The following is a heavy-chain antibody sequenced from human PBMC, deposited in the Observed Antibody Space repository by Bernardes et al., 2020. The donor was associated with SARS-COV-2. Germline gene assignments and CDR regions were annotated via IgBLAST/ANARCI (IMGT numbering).Heavy chain of an antibody. V-gene: IGHV3-23*01. D-gene: IGHD6-19*01. J-gene: IGHJ4*02. CDR1: GFTFSSCA. CDR2: IPDNGRTT. Sequence: GGSLRLSCAASGFTFSSCAMSWVRQAPGKGLEWVSIIPDNGRTTYYADSVKGRFTISRDNSRNTLYLQMESLTAEDTARYYCAKAPGSGWDSDYFDPWGQGTLVTVSS. CDR3: AKAPGSGWDSDYFDP.